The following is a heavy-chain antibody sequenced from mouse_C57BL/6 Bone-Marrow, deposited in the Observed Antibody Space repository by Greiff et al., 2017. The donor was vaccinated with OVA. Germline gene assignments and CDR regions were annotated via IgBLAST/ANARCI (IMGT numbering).Heavy chain of an antibody. D-gene: IGHD2-1*01. CDR1: GYTFTSYW. CDR3: AREGGNYYFDY. J-gene: IGHJ2*01. V-gene: IGHV1-50*01. Sequence: VQLQQPGAELVKPGASVKLSCKASGYTFTSYWMQWVKQRPGQGLEWIGEIYPSDSYTNYNQKFKGKATWTVDTSSSTAYMQLSSLTSEDSAVYYCAREGGNYYFDYWGQGTTLTVSS. CDR2: IYPSDSYT.